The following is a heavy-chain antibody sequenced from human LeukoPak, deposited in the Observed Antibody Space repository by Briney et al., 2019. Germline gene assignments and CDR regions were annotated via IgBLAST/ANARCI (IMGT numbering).Heavy chain of an antibody. CDR2: IYYSGST. CDR1: GGSISSGGYY. V-gene: IGHV4-31*11. D-gene: IGHD3-16*01. CDR3: ARAGGFFSPFGY. J-gene: IGHJ4*02. Sequence: SETLSLTCAVSGGSISSGGYYWSWIRQHPGDGLEWIGYIYYSGSTYYNPSLKSRVTISIDTSKNQFSLKLSSVTAADTAVYYCARAGGFFSPFGYWGQGTLVTVSS.